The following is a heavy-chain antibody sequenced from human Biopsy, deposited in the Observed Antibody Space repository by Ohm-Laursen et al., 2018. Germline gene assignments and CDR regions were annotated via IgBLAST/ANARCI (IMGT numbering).Heavy chain of an antibody. D-gene: IGHD3-10*01. CDR2: IKQDGSED. V-gene: IGHV3-7*03. CDR3: ETEGAGSYNEN. Sequence: SLTLSCAASGVTLCGYSTNWVRQAPGTGLEWVAMIKQDGSEDYYADSVKVRFTVSRDHAKNSLYLEMNNLTVEDTAVYYCETEGAGSYNENWGQGTLGSVSS. J-gene: IGHJ4*02. CDR1: GVTLCGYS.